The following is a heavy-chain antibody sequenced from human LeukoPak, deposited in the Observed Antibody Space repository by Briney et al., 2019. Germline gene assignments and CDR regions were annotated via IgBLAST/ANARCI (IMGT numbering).Heavy chain of an antibody. Sequence: PSETLSLTCAVYGGSFRGYYWSWIRQPPGKGLEWIGEINHSGSSNYNPSLKSRVTISLDTSKNQFSLNLSSVTAADTAVYYCATDSSSLYEVEYWGRGTLVTVSS. D-gene: IGHD6-13*01. CDR3: ATDSSSLYEVEY. CDR1: GGSFRGYY. J-gene: IGHJ4*02. CDR2: INHSGSS. V-gene: IGHV4-34*01.